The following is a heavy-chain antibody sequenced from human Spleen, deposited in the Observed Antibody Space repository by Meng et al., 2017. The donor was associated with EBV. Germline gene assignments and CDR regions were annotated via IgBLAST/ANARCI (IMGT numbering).Heavy chain of an antibody. Sequence: QVQLQQWGAGLLKPSETLSLTCAVYGGSFSGYYWSWIRQPPGKRLEWIGEINHSGSTNYNPSLKSRVTISVDTSKNQFSLKLSSVTAADTAVYYCARPFPSWQSPRLDPFGAWGQGTLVTVSS. CDR2: INHSGST. CDR1: GGSFSGYY. V-gene: IGHV4-34*01. D-gene: IGHD6-19*01. J-gene: IGHJ5*02. CDR3: ARPFPSWQSPRLDPFGA.